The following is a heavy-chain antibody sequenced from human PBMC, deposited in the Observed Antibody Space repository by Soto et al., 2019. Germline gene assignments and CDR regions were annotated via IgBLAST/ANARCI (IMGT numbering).Heavy chain of an antibody. CDR3: ARGSGSHYAPFDN. CDR2: INAATGNT. J-gene: IGHJ4*02. CDR1: GYTFTDYA. V-gene: IGHV1-3*01. Sequence: QVLLVQSGAEVKKPGASVKISCETSGYTFTDYAVDWVRQAPGQRREWMGWINAATGNTRYSQKFQGRVTITRDTAANTAYMDLSSLGSEDTAVYYCARGSGSHYAPFDNWGQGTLVTVSS. D-gene: IGHD3-10*01.